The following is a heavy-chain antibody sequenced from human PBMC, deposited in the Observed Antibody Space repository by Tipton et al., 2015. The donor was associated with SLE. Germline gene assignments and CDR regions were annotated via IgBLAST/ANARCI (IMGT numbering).Heavy chain of an antibody. CDR2: IYYSGTT. J-gene: IGHJ5*02. Sequence: GLVKPSETLSLTCTVSGDSNTFSTSYWGWIRQSPGRGLEWIGYIYYSGTTDYNPSLKSRVTISLDTSRNQFSLEVSSVTAADTAVYYCARMYGDSRTNWFDRWGQGILVTVSS. CDR1: GDSNTFSTSY. D-gene: IGHD4-17*01. CDR3: ARMYGDSRTNWFDR. V-gene: IGHV4-39*07.